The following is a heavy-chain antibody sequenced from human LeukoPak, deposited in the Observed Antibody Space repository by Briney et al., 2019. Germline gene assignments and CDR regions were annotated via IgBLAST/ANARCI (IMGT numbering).Heavy chain of an antibody. D-gene: IGHD3-22*01. CDR1: GFTFSNAW. J-gene: IGHJ4*02. CDR2: IRYDGSNN. V-gene: IGHV3-30*02. CDR3: AKDREYYYDSGGYFDY. Sequence: GGSLRLSCAASGFTFSNAWMSWVRQAPGKGLEWVAFIRYDGSNNYYADSVKGRFTISRDNSKNTLYLQMNSLRAEDTAVYYCAKDREYYYDSGGYFDYWGQGTLVTVSS.